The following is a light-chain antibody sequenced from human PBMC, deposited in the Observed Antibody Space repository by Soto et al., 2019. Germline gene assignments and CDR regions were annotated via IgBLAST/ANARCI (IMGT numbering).Light chain of an antibody. CDR1: YPVSEFY. V-gene: IGKV3-20*01. CDR2: AGS. Sequence: EIVLTQSPGTVSLSVGQRATRFGGAGYPVSEFYLAWYQQKPGQPPSLLIYAGSTRATGIPDRFSGSGSGTDFTLTISRLEPEDFAVYYCQQYGATPRTFGQGTKVDIK. CDR3: QQYGATPRT. J-gene: IGKJ1*01.